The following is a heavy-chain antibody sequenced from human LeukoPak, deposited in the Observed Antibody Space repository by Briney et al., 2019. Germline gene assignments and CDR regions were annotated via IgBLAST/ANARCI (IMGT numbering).Heavy chain of an antibody. CDR2: ISEDGINK. CDR3: AKDRETTASGTFDY. D-gene: IGHD6-13*01. V-gene: IGHV3-30*18. CDR1: GFTFSNYG. J-gene: IGHJ4*02. Sequence: GGSLRLSCAASGFTFSNYGMHCVRQAPGKGREWGAGISEDGINKYYADSVRARFTISRDNSNNTLFLQMNNLRADDTAVYYCAKDRETTASGTFDYWGQGALVTVSS.